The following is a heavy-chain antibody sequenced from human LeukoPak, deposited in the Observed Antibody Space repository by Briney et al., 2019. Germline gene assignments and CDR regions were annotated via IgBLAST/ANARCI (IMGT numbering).Heavy chain of an antibody. CDR1: GGSISSYY. V-gene: IGHV4-59*08. CDR3: ARRPGQYYYYYGMDV. J-gene: IGHJ6*02. CDR2: IYYSGGT. Sequence: PSETLSLTCIVSGGSISSYYWSWIRQPPGKGLEWIGYIYYSGGTNYNPSLKSRVTISVDTSKNQFSLNLSSVTAADTAVYYCARRPGQYYYYYGMDVWGQGTTVTVSS.